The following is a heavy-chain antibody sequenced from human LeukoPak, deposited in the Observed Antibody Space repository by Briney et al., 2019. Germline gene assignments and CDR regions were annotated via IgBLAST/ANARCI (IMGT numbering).Heavy chain of an antibody. V-gene: IGHV3-11*04. CDR3: AFPVRDPDY. Sequence: GGSLRLSCAASGFSFSDYYMSWIRQAPGKGLEWVSFISGSGSTTYADSVKGRFTISRDNAKNSLYLEMNSMRSEDTAVYYCAFPVRDPDYWGQGALVTVSS. CDR2: ISGSGSTT. D-gene: IGHD3-10*01. CDR1: GFSFSDYY. J-gene: IGHJ4*02.